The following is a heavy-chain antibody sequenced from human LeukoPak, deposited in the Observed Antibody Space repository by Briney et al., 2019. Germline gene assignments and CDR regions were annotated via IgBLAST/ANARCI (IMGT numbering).Heavy chain of an antibody. Sequence: TGGSLRLSCAASGFTFSKYTMHWVRQAPGKGLEWVAIISYDGSNTSYADAVKGRFTISRDNSKNTLFLQMNSLRAEDTAVYYCARDKLLEYGNWFDPWGQGTLVSVSS. D-gene: IGHD4/OR15-4a*01. J-gene: IGHJ5*02. CDR3: ARDKLLEYGNWFDP. V-gene: IGHV3-30-3*01. CDR2: ISYDGSNT. CDR1: GFTFSKYT.